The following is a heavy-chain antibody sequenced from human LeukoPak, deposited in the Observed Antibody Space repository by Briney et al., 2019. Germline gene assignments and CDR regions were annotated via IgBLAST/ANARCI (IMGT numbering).Heavy chain of an antibody. J-gene: IGHJ4*02. CDR3: ARAYCGGDCYSRAMDY. Sequence: GGSLRLSCAASGFTFTSHWMHWVRQAPGKGLAWVARINSDGSSTSYADSVKGRFTISRDNAKNTLYLQMSSLRAEDTAVYYCARAYCGGDCYSRAMDYWGQGTLVTVSS. D-gene: IGHD2-21*02. CDR1: GFTFTSHW. CDR2: INSDGSST. V-gene: IGHV3-74*01.